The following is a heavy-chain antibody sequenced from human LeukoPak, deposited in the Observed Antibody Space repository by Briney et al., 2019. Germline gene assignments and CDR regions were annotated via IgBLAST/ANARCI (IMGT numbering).Heavy chain of an antibody. CDR3: ARQTGSGLFILP. J-gene: IGHJ4*02. Sequence: SETLSLTCTVSGGSISSYYWSWIRQPAGKGLEWIGSIYYSGNTYYNASLKSQVSISIDTSKNQFSLRLTSVTAADTAVYYCARQTGSGLFILPGGQGTLVTVSS. CDR1: GGSISSYY. CDR2: IYYSGNT. D-gene: IGHD3/OR15-3a*01. V-gene: IGHV4-59*05.